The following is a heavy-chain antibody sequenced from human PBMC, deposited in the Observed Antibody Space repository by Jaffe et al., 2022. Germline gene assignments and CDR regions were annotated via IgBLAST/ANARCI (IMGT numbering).Heavy chain of an antibody. J-gene: IGHJ4*02. V-gene: IGHV1-46*01. D-gene: IGHD3-16*01. CDR1: GYTFTSYY. CDR2: INPSGGST. CDR3: ARDQDPLPSRGGSSDY. Sequence: QVQLVQSGAEVKKPGASVKVSCKASGYTFTSYYMHWVRQAPGQGLEWMGIINPSGGSTSYAQKFQGRVTMTRDTSTSTVYMELSSLRSEDTAVYYCARDQDPLPSRGGSSDYWGQGTLVTVSS.